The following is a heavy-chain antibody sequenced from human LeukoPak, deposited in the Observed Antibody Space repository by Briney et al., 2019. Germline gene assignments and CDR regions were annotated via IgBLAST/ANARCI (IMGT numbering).Heavy chain of an antibody. CDR2: IIPIFGTA. CDR3: ARSITMIVVDNYYYYMDV. CDR1: GGTFSSYA. D-gene: IGHD3-22*01. V-gene: IGHV1-69*13. J-gene: IGHJ6*03. Sequence: SEKVSCKASGGTFSSYAISWVRQAPGQGLEWMGGIIPIFGTANYAQKFQGRVTITADESTSTAYMELSSLRSEDTAVYYCARSITMIVVDNYYYYMDVWGKGTTVTVSS.